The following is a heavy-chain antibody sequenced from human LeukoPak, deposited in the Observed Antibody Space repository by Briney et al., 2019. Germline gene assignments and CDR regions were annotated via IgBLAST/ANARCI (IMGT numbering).Heavy chain of an antibody. CDR3: ARGGLAVAGYYAFDI. D-gene: IGHD6-19*01. V-gene: IGHV1-8*02. CDR1: GYTFGSYA. J-gene: IGHJ3*02. CDR2: MNPNSGNT. Sequence: VASMKVSCKASGYTFGSYAINWVRQATGQGLEWMGWMNPNSGNTGYAQKFQGRVTMTRNTSISTAYMELSSLRSEDTAVYYCARGGLAVAGYYAFDIWGQGTMVTVSS.